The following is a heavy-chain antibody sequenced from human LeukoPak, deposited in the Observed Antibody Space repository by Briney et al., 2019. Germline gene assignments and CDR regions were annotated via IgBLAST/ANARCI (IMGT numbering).Heavy chain of an antibody. J-gene: IGHJ4*02. CDR2: ISYDGSNK. CDR1: GFTFSSYS. D-gene: IGHD3-22*01. V-gene: IGHV3-30*18. Sequence: PGGSLRLSCAASGFTFSSYSMNWVRQAPGKGLEWVAVISYDGSNKYYADSVKGRFTISRDNSKNTLYLQMNSLRAEDTAVYYCAKDRAYYDSSGYYRAYFDYWGQGTLVTVSS. CDR3: AKDRAYYDSSGYYRAYFDY.